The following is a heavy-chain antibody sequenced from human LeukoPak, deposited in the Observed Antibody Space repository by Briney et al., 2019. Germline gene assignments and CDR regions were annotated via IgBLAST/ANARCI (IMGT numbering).Heavy chain of an antibody. CDR1: GFTVSSNY. Sequence: GGSLRLSCAASGFTVSSNYMSWVRQAPEKGLEWVSVIYSKGDTYYADSVVGRFTISRHNSENTLYLQMNSLRTEDTAVYYCARESYDSSGFPPRYFDLWGRGTLVTVSS. CDR2: IYSKGDT. V-gene: IGHV3-53*04. CDR3: ARESYDSSGFPPRYFDL. D-gene: IGHD3-22*01. J-gene: IGHJ2*01.